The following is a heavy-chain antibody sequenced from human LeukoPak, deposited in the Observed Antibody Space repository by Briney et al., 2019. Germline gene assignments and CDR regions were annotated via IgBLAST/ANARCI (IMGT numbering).Heavy chain of an antibody. Sequence: SETLSLTCTVSGGSISSGDYYWSWIRQPPGKGLEWIGYIYYSGSTYYNPSPKSRVTISVDTSKNQFSLKLSSVTAADTAVYYCARDPGGVKDYWGQGTLVTVSS. V-gene: IGHV4-30-4*01. CDR2: IYYSGST. CDR1: GGSISSGDYY. J-gene: IGHJ4*02. D-gene: IGHD1-26*01. CDR3: ARDPGGVKDY.